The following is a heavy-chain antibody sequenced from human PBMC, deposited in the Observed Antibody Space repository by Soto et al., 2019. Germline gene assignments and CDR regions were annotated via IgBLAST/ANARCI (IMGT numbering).Heavy chain of an antibody. CDR1: GFTFSSYA. V-gene: IGHV3-30-3*01. J-gene: IGHJ6*02. CDR3: ARDISRGAYYYGMDV. D-gene: IGHD3-9*01. CDR2: ISYDGSNK. Sequence: GGSLRLSCAASGFTFSSYAMHWVRQAPGKGLEWVAVISYDGSNKYYADSVKGRFTISRDNSKNTLYLQMNSLRAEDTAVYYCARDISRGAYYYGMDVWGQGTTVTVSS.